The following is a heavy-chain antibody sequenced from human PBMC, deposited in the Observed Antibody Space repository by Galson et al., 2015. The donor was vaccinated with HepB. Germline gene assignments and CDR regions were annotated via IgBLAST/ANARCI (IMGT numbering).Heavy chain of an antibody. V-gene: IGHV3-11*06. CDR1: GFTFSDYY. CDR2: ISSSSSYT. Sequence: SLRLSCAASGFTFSDYYMSWIRQAPGKGLEWVSYISSSSSYTNYADSVKGRFTISRDNAKNSLYLQMNSLRAEDTAVYYCARAQRTNDFWSGPESYYFDYWGQGTLVTVSS. D-gene: IGHD3-3*01. J-gene: IGHJ4*02. CDR3: ARAQRTNDFWSGPESYYFDY.